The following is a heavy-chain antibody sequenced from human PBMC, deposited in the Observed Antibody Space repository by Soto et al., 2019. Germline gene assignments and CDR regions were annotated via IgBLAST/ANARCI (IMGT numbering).Heavy chain of an antibody. Sequence: ASVEVSCKASGYSFTSYGISWVLQAPGQGLEWMGWISAYNGNTNYAQKLQGRVTMTTDTSTSTAYMELRSLRSDDTAVYYCASGYSSGWYAYWGQGTLVPVYS. V-gene: IGHV1-18*01. D-gene: IGHD6-19*01. J-gene: IGHJ4*02. CDR1: GYSFTSYG. CDR2: ISAYNGNT. CDR3: ASGYSSGWYAY.